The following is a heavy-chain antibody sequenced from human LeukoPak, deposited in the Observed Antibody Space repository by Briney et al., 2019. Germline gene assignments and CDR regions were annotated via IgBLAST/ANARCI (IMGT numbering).Heavy chain of an antibody. Sequence: GSSVKVSCKASGGTFSSYTITWARQATGQGREWMGRIIPILVIVNYAKKSQGRATITADKSTSTAYVELSSLRSEDTALYYCSRCPQYYYDSSGYYLPYYFDYWGQGTLVTVSS. J-gene: IGHJ4*02. CDR3: SRCPQYYYDSSGYYLPYYFDY. CDR2: IIPILVIV. CDR1: GGTFSSYT. V-gene: IGHV1-69*02. D-gene: IGHD3-22*01.